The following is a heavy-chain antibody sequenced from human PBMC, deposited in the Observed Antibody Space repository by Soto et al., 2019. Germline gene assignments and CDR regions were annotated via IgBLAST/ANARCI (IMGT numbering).Heavy chain of an antibody. J-gene: IGHJ6*02. CDR3: XRXXXGXXXXXXXXXXXXXXMDV. V-gene: IGHV3-23*01. Sequence: EVQLLESGGGLVQPGGSLRLSCAASGFTFSSYAMSWVRQAPGXXXXWXXXISGSGGSTYYADSVKGRFTISRDNAKNSLYLQMNSLRAEDTAXYXXXRXXXGXXXXXXXXXXXXXXMDVWGQGTTVTVSS. CDR1: GFTFSSYA. CDR2: ISGSGGST.